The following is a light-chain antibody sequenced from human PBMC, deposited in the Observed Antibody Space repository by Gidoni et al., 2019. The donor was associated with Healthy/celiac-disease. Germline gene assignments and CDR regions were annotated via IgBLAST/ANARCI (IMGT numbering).Light chain of an antibody. CDR1: QSVSSY. Sequence: EIVLTQSPATLSLSPGERATLSCRASQSVSSYLAWYQQKPGQAPRLLIYEASNRATGIPARFSGSGSGTDFTLTIISLEPEDFAVYYCQQRSNWRGTFGQGTKVEIK. V-gene: IGKV3-11*01. CDR3: QQRSNWRGT. CDR2: EAS. J-gene: IGKJ1*01.